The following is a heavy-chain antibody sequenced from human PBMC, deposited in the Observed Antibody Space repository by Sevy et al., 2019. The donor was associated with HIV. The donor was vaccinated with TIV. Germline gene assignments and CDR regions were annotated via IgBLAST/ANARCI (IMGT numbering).Heavy chain of an antibody. CDR3: ARDLPPSATTVAHFDY. D-gene: IGHD4-17*01. J-gene: IGHJ4*02. Sequence: GGSLRLSCAASGFIFKSYEMNWDRQAPGKGLEWVSYISNSGSTIFFSDSVKGRFTISRDNTKNSVYLQMNSLRAEDTAVYYCARDLPPSATTVAHFDYWGRGTLVTVSS. CDR2: ISNSGSTI. CDR1: GFIFKSYE. V-gene: IGHV3-48*03.